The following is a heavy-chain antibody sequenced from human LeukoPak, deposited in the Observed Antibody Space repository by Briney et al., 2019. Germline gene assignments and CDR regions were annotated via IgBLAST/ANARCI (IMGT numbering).Heavy chain of an antibody. CDR3: ARGLGYFDWLSVDY. D-gene: IGHD3-9*01. CDR1: GFTFSSYS. V-gene: IGHV3-21*01. Sequence: GGSLRLSGAASGFTFSSYSMNWVRQAQGKGLEWVSSISSSSSYIYYADSVKGRFTISGDNAKNSLYLQMNSLRAEDTAVYYCARGLGYFDWLSVDYWGQGTLVTVSS. CDR2: ISSSSSYI. J-gene: IGHJ4*02.